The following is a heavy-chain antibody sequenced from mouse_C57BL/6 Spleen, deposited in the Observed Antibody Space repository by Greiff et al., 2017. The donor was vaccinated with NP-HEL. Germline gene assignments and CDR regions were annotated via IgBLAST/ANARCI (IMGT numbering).Heavy chain of an antibody. CDR2: IDPSDSYT. CDR3: ARRSNGDFYWYFDV. Sequence: QVQLQQPGAELVMPGASVKLSCKASGYTFTSYWMHWVKQRPGQGLEWIGEIDPSDSYTNYNQQFKGKFTLTVDKSSSTAYMHLSSLTSEDYAVYYCARRSNGDFYWYFDVWGTGTTVTVSS. CDR1: GYTFTSYW. V-gene: IGHV1-69*01. D-gene: IGHD4-1*01. J-gene: IGHJ1*03.